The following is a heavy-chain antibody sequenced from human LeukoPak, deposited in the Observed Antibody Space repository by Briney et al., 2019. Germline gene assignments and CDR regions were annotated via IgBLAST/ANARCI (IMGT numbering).Heavy chain of an antibody. Sequence: GGSLRLSCAASGLTFSSYGMSWVRQAPGKGLECISGFSGSGGSTYYADSVKGRFTISRDNSKNTLYLQMNSLRVEDTAVYYCARGGDSSGYYPGSWGQGTLVTVSS. V-gene: IGHV3-23*01. CDR1: GLTFSSYG. CDR2: FSGSGGST. J-gene: IGHJ5*02. D-gene: IGHD3-22*01. CDR3: ARGGDSSGYYPGS.